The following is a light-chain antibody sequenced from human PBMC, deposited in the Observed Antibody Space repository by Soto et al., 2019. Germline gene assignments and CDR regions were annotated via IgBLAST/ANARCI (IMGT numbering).Light chain of an antibody. CDR3: QQSYSTPLT. Sequence: DIQMTQSPSSLSASVGDRVTITCRASQSISSYLNWYQQKPGKAPKLLIYAASSLQSGVPSRFSGSGSVTDFTITISSLQPEDFATYYCQQSYSTPLTFGGGTKVEIK. CDR1: QSISSY. V-gene: IGKV1-39*01. CDR2: AAS. J-gene: IGKJ4*01.